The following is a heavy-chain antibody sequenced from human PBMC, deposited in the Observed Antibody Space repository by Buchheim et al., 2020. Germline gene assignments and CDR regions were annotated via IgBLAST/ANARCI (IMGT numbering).Heavy chain of an antibody. CDR2: ISYDGSKI. V-gene: IGHV3-30*18. D-gene: IGHD1-1*01. J-gene: IGHJ5*02. Sequence: QVQLVESGGGVVQPGRSLRLSCAASGFTFSSYGMHWVRQAPGTGLEWVAVISYDGSKINYADSVKGRFTIARDHSKNQLYLQMNSLRAEDTAVYYCAKATGTMVNWFDPWGQGTL. CDR3: AKATGTMVNWFDP. CDR1: GFTFSSYG.